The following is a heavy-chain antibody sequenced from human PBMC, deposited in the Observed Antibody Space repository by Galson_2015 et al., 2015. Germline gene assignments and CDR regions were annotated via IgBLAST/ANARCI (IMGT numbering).Heavy chain of an antibody. CDR2: TYYKSKYYI. J-gene: IGHJ4*02. V-gene: IGHV6-1*01. CDR3: ARGSGKVRYYGSGEPVWSGGVFDY. D-gene: IGHD3-10*01. CDR1: GDSVSRNSAA. Sequence: CAISGDSVSRNSAAWNWIRQSPSRGLEWLGRTYYKSKYYIDYAVSVKSRITTNPDTSKNQFSLQLNSVTPEDTAVYYCARGSGKVRYYGSGEPVWSGGVFDYWGQGTLVTVSS.